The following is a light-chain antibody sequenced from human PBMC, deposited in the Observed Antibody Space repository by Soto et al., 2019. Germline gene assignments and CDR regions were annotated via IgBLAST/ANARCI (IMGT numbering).Light chain of an antibody. Sequence: TLMTQSPVTLSVSPGERATLSCRSSQSIRNNLAWYQQKPGQAPRLLIYGASIRATGIPDRFSGSGSGTDFTLTISSLQPEDVATYYGQKYNSAPPLTFGGGTKVDIK. V-gene: IGKV3-15*01. J-gene: IGKJ4*01. CDR1: QSIRNN. CDR3: QKYNSAPPLT. CDR2: GAS.